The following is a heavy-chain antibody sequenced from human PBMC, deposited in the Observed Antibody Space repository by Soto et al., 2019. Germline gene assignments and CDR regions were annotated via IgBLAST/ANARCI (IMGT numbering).Heavy chain of an antibody. Sequence: ASVKVSCKASGYTFTSYYMHWVRRAPGQGLEWMGIINPSGGSTSYAQKFQGRVTMTRDTSTSTVYMELSSLRSEDTAVYYCAREYSSSWYGITYYFDYWGQGTLGTVSS. CDR2: INPSGGST. CDR1: GYTFTSYY. J-gene: IGHJ4*02. CDR3: AREYSSSWYGITYYFDY. D-gene: IGHD6-13*01. V-gene: IGHV1-46*01.